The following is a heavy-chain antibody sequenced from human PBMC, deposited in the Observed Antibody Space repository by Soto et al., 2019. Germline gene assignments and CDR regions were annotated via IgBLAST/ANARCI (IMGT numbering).Heavy chain of an antibody. CDR3: ARSMTTVVTLDY. V-gene: IGHV4-39*01. Sequence: SETLSLTCTVSGGSISSSSYYWGWIRQPPGKGREWIGSIYYSGSTYYNPSLKSRVTISVDTSKNQFSLKLSSVTAADTAVYYCARSMTTVVTLDYWGQGTLVT. CDR2: IYYSGST. J-gene: IGHJ4*02. CDR1: GGSISSSSYY. D-gene: IGHD4-17*01.